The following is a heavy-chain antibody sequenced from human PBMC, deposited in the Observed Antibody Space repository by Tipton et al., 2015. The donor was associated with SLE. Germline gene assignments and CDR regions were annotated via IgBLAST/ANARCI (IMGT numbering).Heavy chain of an antibody. CDR1: DGSIRSTNYY. Sequence: TLSLTCTVSDGSIRSTNYYWGWIRQPPGKGLEWIGSIFYTGSTYYNPSLKSRVTMSVHTSKIQFPLRLSSVTAADTAVYYCARFGYCSRGSCYYYGLDVWGRGTTVTVSS. CDR3: ARFGYCSRGSCYYYGLDV. CDR2: IFYTGST. V-gene: IGHV4-39*06. J-gene: IGHJ6*02. D-gene: IGHD2-15*01.